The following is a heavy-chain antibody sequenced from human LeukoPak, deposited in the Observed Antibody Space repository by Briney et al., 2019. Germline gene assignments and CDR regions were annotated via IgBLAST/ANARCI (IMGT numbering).Heavy chain of an antibody. Sequence: SETLSLTCAVYGGSFSGYYWSWIRQPPGKGLEWIGEINHSGSTNYNPSLKSRVTISVDTSKNQFSLKLSSVTAADTAVYYCAREGLYYSQRYFDPWGQGTLVTVSS. D-gene: IGHD3-10*01. CDR1: GGSFSGYY. V-gene: IGHV4-34*01. CDR2: INHSGST. CDR3: AREGLYYSQRYFDP. J-gene: IGHJ5*02.